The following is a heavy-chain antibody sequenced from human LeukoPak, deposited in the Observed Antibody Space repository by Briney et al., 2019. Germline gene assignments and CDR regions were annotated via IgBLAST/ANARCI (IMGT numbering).Heavy chain of an antibody. V-gene: IGHV3-7*01. CDR2: IKQDGSEK. CDR3: ARDPHFYDSSGYYAY. D-gene: IGHD3-22*01. CDR1: GFTFSSYW. J-gene: IGHJ4*02. Sequence: GGSLRLSCAASGFTFSSYWMSWVRQAPGRGLEWVANIKQDGSEKYYVDSVKGRFTISRDNAKNSLYLQMNSLRAEDTAVYYRARDPHFYDSSGYYAYWGQGTLVTVSS.